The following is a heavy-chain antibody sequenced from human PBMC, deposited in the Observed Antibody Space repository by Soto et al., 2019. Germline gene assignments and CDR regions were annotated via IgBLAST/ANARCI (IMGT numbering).Heavy chain of an antibody. Sequence: PGGSVRLSCAASGFPFSSYSMSWVRQAPGKGLEWVSSISSSSSYIYYADSVKGRFTISRDNAKNSLYLQMNSLRAEDTAVYYCARDLSLRFGELTYFDYWGQGTLVTVSS. V-gene: IGHV3-21*01. CDR2: ISSSSSYI. J-gene: IGHJ4*02. D-gene: IGHD3-10*01. CDR3: ARDLSLRFGELTYFDY. CDR1: GFPFSSYS.